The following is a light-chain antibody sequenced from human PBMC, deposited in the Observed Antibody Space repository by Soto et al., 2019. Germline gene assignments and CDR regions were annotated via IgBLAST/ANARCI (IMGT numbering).Light chain of an antibody. J-gene: IGKJ5*01. Sequence: EILLTQSPGTLSLSPGERATLSCGASQSVNSVYLAWYQQKSGQAPRLLIYGASNRATGIPERLSGSGSGTDFTLTINSMEPDDFAVYYCQQRDSWTITFGQGTRLEIK. CDR1: QSVNSVY. V-gene: IGKV3D-20*02. CDR2: GAS. CDR3: QQRDSWTIT.